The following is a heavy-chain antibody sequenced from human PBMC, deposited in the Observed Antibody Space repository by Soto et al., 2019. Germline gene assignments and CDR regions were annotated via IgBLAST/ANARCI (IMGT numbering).Heavy chain of an antibody. CDR2: ISGSGGST. V-gene: IGHV3-23*01. D-gene: IGHD3-22*01. Sequence: VGSLRLSCAASGFTFSSYAMSWVRQAPGKGLEWVSAISGSGGSTYYADSVKGRFTISRDNSKNTLYLQMNSLRAEDTAVYYCGKSGYYDNSKFAYWGRGTLVTVSS. CDR1: GFTFSSYA. CDR3: GKSGYYDNSKFAY. J-gene: IGHJ4*01.